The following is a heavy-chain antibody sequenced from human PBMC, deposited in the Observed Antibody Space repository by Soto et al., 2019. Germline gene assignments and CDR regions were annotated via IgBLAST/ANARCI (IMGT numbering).Heavy chain of an antibody. CDR2: IIPIFGTA. Sequence: ASVKVSCKASGGTFSSYAISWVRQAPGQGLEWMGGIIPIFGTANYAQKFQGRVTITADESTSTAYMELSSLRSEDTAVYYCARDYHPGDAFDIWGQGTMVTVSS. V-gene: IGHV1-69*13. CDR1: GGTFSSYA. D-gene: IGHD2-2*01. CDR3: ARDYHPGDAFDI. J-gene: IGHJ3*02.